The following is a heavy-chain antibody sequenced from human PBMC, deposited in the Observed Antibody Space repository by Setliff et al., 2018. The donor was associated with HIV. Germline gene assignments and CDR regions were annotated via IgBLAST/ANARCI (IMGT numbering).Heavy chain of an antibody. V-gene: IGHV4-39*02. Sequence: SETLSLTCTVSGGSIYGSDYYWGWIRQPPGKGLESIGSIYYSGSTYYNPSLKSRVTISIDTSKKQFSLRLTPVTAADSAVYYCARESYGSGTYDYWGQGTLVTVSS. D-gene: IGHD3-10*01. J-gene: IGHJ4*02. CDR2: IYYSGST. CDR1: GGSIYGSDYY. CDR3: ARESYGSGTYDY.